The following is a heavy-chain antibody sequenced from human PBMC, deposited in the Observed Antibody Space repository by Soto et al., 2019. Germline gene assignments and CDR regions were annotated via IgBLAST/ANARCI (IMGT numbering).Heavy chain of an antibody. CDR2: IKSKTDGGTT. J-gene: IGHJ6*02. Sequence: GGSLRLSCAASGFTFSNAWMNWVRQAPGKGLEWVGRIKSKTDGGTTDYAAPVKGRFTISRDDSKNTLYLQMNSLKTEDTAVYYCTTRGYDILWGGEYYYGMDVWGQGTTVTVSS. D-gene: IGHD3-9*01. V-gene: IGHV3-15*07. CDR3: TTRGYDILWGGEYYYGMDV. CDR1: GFTFSNAW.